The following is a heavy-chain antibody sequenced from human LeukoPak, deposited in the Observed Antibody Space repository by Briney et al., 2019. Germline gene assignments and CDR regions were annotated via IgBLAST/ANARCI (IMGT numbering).Heavy chain of an antibody. V-gene: IGHV3-23*01. J-gene: IGHJ4*02. CDR3: AKARYNWNYLFDY. CDR2: ISGSGGST. CDR1: GFTFSSYA. D-gene: IGHD1-7*01. Sequence: LPGGSLRLSCAASGFTFSSYAMSWVRQAPGKGLEWVSAISGSGGSTYYADSVKGRLTISRDNSKNTLYLQMNSLRAEDTAVYYCAKARYNWNYLFDYWGQGTLVTVSS.